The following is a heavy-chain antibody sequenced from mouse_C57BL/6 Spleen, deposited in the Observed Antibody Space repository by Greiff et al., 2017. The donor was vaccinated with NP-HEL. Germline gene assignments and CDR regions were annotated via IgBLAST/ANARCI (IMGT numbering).Heavy chain of an antibody. J-gene: IGHJ4*01. CDR1: GYSITSGYY. Sequence: EVQLKESGPGLVKPSQSLSLTCSVTGYSITSGYYWNWIRQFPGNKLEWMGYISYDGSNNYNPSLKNRISITRDTSKNQFFLKLNSVTTEDTATYYCARGYSYAMDYWGQGTSVTVSS. D-gene: IGHD3-1*01. CDR3: ARGYSYAMDY. V-gene: IGHV3-6*01. CDR2: ISYDGSN.